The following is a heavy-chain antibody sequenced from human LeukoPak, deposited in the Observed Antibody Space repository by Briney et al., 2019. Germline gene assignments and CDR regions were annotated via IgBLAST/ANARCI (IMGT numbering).Heavy chain of an antibody. J-gene: IGHJ6*03. CDR1: GGSISSYY. V-gene: IGHV4-59*01. CDR3: AREVRYSSSSRPYYYYYMDV. Sequence: SETLSLTCTVSGGSISSYYWSWIRQPPGKGLEWIGCIYYSGSTNYNPSLKSRVTISVDTSKNQFSLKLSSVTAADTAVYYCAREVRYSSSSRPYYYYYMDVWGKGTTVTVSS. CDR2: IYYSGST. D-gene: IGHD6-6*01.